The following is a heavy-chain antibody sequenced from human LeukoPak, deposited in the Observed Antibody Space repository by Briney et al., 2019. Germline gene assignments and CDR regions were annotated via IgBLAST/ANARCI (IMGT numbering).Heavy chain of an antibody. Sequence: SETLSLTCAVYGGSFSGYYWSWIRQPPRKGLEWIGEINHSGSTNYNPSLKSRVTISVDTSKNQFYLKLSSVTAADTAVYYCARGARSGITIFGVVRPLYFDYWGQGTLVTVSS. CDR1: GGSFSGYY. J-gene: IGHJ4*02. D-gene: IGHD3-3*01. CDR2: INHSGST. CDR3: ARGARSGITIFGVVRPLYFDY. V-gene: IGHV4-34*01.